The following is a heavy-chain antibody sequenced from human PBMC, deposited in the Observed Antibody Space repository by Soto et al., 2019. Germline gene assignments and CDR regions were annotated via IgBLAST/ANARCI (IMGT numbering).Heavy chain of an antibody. CDR1: GGSISSYY. V-gene: IGHV4-59*08. Sequence: SETLSLTCTVSGGSISSYYWSWIRQPPGKGLEWIGYIYYSGSTNYNPSLKSRVTISVDTSKNQFSLKLSSVTAADTAVYYCARQRQQLVRYWFDPWGQGTLVTVSS. CDR3: ARQRQQLVRYWFDP. D-gene: IGHD6-13*01. J-gene: IGHJ5*02. CDR2: IYYSGST.